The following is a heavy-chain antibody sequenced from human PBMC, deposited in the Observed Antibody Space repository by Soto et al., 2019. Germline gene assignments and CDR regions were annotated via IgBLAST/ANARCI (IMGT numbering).Heavy chain of an antibody. Sequence: EVQLLESGGGLVQPGGSLRLSCAASGFTFSTYAMSWVRQAPGKGLEWVSTITTSGGNTYYADSVQGRFTISRDNYKNTLYLQMNSLRAEDTAVYYCAGRYCTTGVCYTNYYSYIDVWGKGTTVTVSS. V-gene: IGHV3-23*01. CDR2: ITTSGGNT. J-gene: IGHJ6*03. D-gene: IGHD2-8*01. CDR3: AGRYCTTGVCYTNYYSYIDV. CDR1: GFTFSTYA.